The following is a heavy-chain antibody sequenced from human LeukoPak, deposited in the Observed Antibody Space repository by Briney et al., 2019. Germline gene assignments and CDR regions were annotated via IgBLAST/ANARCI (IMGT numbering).Heavy chain of an antibody. V-gene: IGHV1-69*13. D-gene: IGHD3-10*01. Sequence: SVKVSCKASGGTLSRYAISWVRXAPGQXXEXMGGIIPIFGTTNYAQKFQGRVTITADESTSTAYMELSSLRSEDTAVYYCARIVGIASRGYFDYWGQGTLVTVSS. CDR3: ARIVGIASRGYFDY. CDR1: GGTLSRYA. CDR2: IIPIFGTT. J-gene: IGHJ4*02.